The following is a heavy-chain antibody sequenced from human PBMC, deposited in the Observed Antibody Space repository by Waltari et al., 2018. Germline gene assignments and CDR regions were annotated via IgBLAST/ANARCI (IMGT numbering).Heavy chain of an antibody. J-gene: IGHJ6*02. CDR2: ITGTSRTK. Sequence: EIQLVQSGGGLVQPGGSLRLSCAASGFHIDAYSLNWVRQAPGKGLEWVSYITGTSRTKFYADSVRGRFTISRDNAKNSLYLQMNSLRADDTAVYFCARPVRISGNYGLDVWGQGTTVIVSS. CDR1: GFHIDAYS. V-gene: IGHV3-48*01. CDR3: ARPVRISGNYGLDV.